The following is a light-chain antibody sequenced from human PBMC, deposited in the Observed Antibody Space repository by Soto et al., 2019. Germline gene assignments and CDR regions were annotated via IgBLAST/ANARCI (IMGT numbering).Light chain of an antibody. J-gene: IGKJ5*01. Sequence: DIQMTQSPSSLSASVGDRVTITCRASQSITDYLNWYQQKPGKAPKLMIYAASSLQSGVPSRFSAIGSGTDFNLTINRLQTEELATYVGQQTYITPFTFGQWTRLEI. CDR3: QQTYITPFT. V-gene: IGKV1-39*01. CDR2: AAS. CDR1: QSITDY.